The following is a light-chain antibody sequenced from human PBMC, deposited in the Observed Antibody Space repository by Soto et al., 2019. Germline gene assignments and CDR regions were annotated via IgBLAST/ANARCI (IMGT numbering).Light chain of an antibody. J-gene: IGKJ1*01. CDR1: QSVGSS. V-gene: IGKV3-15*01. CDR3: QQYNNWPRT. Sequence: EIVMTQSPATLSVSPGERVTLSCRASQSVGSSLAWYQQKPGQAPRLLIYGASTRATAIPARFSGSGSGTEFTLTISSLQSEDSAVYYCQQYNNWPRTFGQGTKVEIK. CDR2: GAS.